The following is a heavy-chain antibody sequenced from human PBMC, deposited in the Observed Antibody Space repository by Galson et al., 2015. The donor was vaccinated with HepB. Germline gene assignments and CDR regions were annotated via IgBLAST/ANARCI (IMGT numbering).Heavy chain of an antibody. CDR2: IIPILGIA. D-gene: IGHD5-18*01. CDR1: GGTFSSYT. V-gene: IGHV1-69*02. Sequence: SVKVSCKASGGTFSSYTISWVRQAPGQGLEWMGRIIPILGIANYAQKFQGRVTITADKSTSTAYMELSSLRSEDTAVYYCASPGYSYGYGFDYWGQGTLVTVSS. J-gene: IGHJ4*02. CDR3: ASPGYSYGYGFDY.